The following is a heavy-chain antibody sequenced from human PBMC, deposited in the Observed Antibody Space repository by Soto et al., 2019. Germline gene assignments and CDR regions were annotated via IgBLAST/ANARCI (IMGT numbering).Heavy chain of an antibody. CDR3: ASSSGNNYGVGTNYYFDY. J-gene: IGHJ4*02. D-gene: IGHD1-26*01. Sequence: QVQLVQSGAEVKKPGSSVKVSCKTSGGTFSTYSIVWVRQAPGEGLEWMGGIIPIFGTANYAQKFQDRVTITADKSTNPAFMELSSLKSEDTAMYYCASSSGNNYGVGTNYYFDYWGQGTLGTVSS. V-gene: IGHV1-69*06. CDR1: GGTFSTYS. CDR2: IIPIFGTA.